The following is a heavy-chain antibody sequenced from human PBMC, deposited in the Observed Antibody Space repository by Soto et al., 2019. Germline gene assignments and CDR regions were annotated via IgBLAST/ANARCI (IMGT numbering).Heavy chain of an antibody. D-gene: IGHD3-22*01. V-gene: IGHV1-8*01. CDR2: KNPNSGNT. CDR1: GYTFTSYD. Sequence: QVQLVQSGAEVKKPGASVKVSCKTSGYTFTSYDINWVRQATGQGLEWMGWKNPNSGNTGYAQKFQGRLTTTRNTPISTVYMELSSLRSEHTAVYYCARGLYYYGSSGPDYAFDIWGQGTMVTVSS. J-gene: IGHJ3*02. CDR3: ARGLYYYGSSGPDYAFDI.